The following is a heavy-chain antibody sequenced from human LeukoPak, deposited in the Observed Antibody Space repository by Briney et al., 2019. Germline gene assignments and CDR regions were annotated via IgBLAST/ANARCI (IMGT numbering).Heavy chain of an antibody. CDR3: AKSVRNNAGPFHW. J-gene: IGHJ4*02. CDR2: LSGRGDKT. Sequence: WGSLRLSCAASAFTFSDSAMSWVRQAPGKGLEWVSGLSGRGDKTYYADSVKGRFTISRDNSKNTLRLQMNSLRDEDTAIYYCAKSVRNNAGPFHWWGQGTLASVS. D-gene: IGHD3-9*01. V-gene: IGHV3-23*01. CDR1: AFTFSDSA.